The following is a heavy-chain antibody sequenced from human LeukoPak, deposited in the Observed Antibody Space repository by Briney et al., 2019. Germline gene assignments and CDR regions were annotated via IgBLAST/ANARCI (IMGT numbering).Heavy chain of an antibody. CDR3: ARDGERFLEWLFGHDP. V-gene: IGHV3-11*01. CDR2: ISSSGSTI. J-gene: IGHJ5*02. Sequence: PGGSLRLSCAASGFTFSDYYMSWIRQAPGKGLEWVSYISSSGSTIYYADSVKGRFTISRDNAKNSLYLQMNSLRAEDTAVYYCARDGERFLEWLFGHDPWGQGTLVTVSS. CDR1: GFTFSDYY. D-gene: IGHD3-3*01.